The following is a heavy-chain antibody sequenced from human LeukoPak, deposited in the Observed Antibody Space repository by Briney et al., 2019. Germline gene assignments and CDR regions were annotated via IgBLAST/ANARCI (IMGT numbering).Heavy chain of an antibody. Sequence: GGSLRLSCAASGITFSSYTMNWVRQAPGKGLEWVSFISTSSSYTYYADSVKGRFTISRDNARNSLYLQMNSLRAEDTAVYYCARAGGYYDSSGLAPLDYWGQGTLVTVSS. J-gene: IGHJ4*02. CDR3: ARAGGYYDSSGLAPLDY. CDR1: GITFSSYT. D-gene: IGHD3-22*01. CDR2: ISTSSSYT. V-gene: IGHV3-21*01.